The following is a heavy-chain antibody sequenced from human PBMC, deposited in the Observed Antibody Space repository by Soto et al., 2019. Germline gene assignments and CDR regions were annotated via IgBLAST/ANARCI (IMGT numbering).Heavy chain of an antibody. CDR2: IYYSGST. J-gene: IGHJ5*02. V-gene: IGHV4-31*03. CDR3: ARWWSGSRQGFDP. D-gene: IGHD3-3*01. CDR1: GGSISSGDYY. Sequence: QVQLQESGPGLVKPSQTLSLTCTVSGGSISSGDYYWSWIRQHPGKGLEWIGYIYYSGSTYYNPSLNGRVTISVDASKNQFSRKLSSVTAADTAVYYCARWWSGSRQGFDPWGQGTLVTVSS.